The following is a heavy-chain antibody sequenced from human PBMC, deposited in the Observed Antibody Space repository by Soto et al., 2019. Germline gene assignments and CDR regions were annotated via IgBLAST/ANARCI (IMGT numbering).Heavy chain of an antibody. CDR1: GGTFSSYA. V-gene: IGHV1-69*12. J-gene: IGHJ4*02. Sequence: QVQLVQSGAEVKKPGSSVKVSCKASGGTFSSYAISWVRQAPGQGLEWMGGIIPIFGTANYAQKFQGRVTIPADESTSTAYMELSSLRSEDTAVYYCASGGYCISTSCYAPFDYWGQGTLVTVSS. CDR3: ASGGYCISTSCYAPFDY. D-gene: IGHD2-2*01. CDR2: IIPIFGTA.